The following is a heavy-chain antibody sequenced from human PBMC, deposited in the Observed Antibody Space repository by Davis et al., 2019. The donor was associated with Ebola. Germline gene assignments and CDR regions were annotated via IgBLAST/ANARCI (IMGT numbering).Heavy chain of an antibody. CDR2: IYYSGST. V-gene: IGHV4-30-4*08. J-gene: IGHJ4*02. CDR1: GGSISSHY. Sequence: PSETLSLTCTVSGGSISSHYWSWIRQPPGKGLEWIGYIYYSGSTYYNPSLKSRVTISVDTSKNQFSLKLSSVTAADTAVYYCARGSWQQLVFDYWGQGTLVTVSS. D-gene: IGHD6-13*01. CDR3: ARGSWQQLVFDY.